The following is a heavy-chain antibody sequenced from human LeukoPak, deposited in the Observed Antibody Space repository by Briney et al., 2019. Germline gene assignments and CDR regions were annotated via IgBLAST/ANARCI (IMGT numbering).Heavy chain of an antibody. V-gene: IGHV1-24*01. D-gene: IGHD5-18*01. CDR2: FDPEDGET. J-gene: IGHJ4*02. CDR3: ASTPWIQLWPRLDY. Sequence: ASVKVSCKVSGYTLTELSMHWVRQAPGKGLEWMGGFDPEDGETIYAQKFQGRVTMTEDTSTDTAYMELSSLRSEDTAVYYCASTPWIQLWPRLDYWGQGTLVTVSS. CDR1: GYTLTELS.